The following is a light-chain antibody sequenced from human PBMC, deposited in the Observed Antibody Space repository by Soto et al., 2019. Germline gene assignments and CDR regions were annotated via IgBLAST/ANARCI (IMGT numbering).Light chain of an antibody. J-gene: IGLJ1*01. CDR3: QSYYSSLSEV. CDR1: RSNIGAGYD. Sequence: QSVLTQPPSVSGAPGQRVTISCTGSRSNIGAGYDVHWYQQLPGTAPKLLIYGNSNRPSGVPDRFSGSKSGTSASLAITGLQAEDEADYYCQSYYSSLSEVFVTGTKLTVL. V-gene: IGLV1-40*01. CDR2: GNS.